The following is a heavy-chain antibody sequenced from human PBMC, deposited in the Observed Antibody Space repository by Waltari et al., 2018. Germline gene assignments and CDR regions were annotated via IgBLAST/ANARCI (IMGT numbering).Heavy chain of an antibody. CDR3: ARHPLGWLGQGTQG. CDR1: GGSFSGYY. V-gene: IGHV4-34*01. CDR2: INHSGST. D-gene: IGHD6-19*01. J-gene: IGHJ4*02. Sequence: QVQLQQWGAGLLKPSETLSLTCPVYGGSFSGYYWSWIRQPPGKGLEWIGEINHSGSTNYNPSLKSRVTISVDTSKNQFSLKLSSVTAADTAVYYCARHPLGWLGQGTQGWGQGTLVTVSS.